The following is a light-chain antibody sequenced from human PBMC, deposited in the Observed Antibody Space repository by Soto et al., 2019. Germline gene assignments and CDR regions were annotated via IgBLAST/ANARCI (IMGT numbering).Light chain of an antibody. V-gene: IGLV1-40*01. CDR3: QSYDSSLSALYA. CDR2: GNT. J-gene: IGLJ1*01. CDR1: SSNIGAGYE. Sequence: QSDQTRAASVSRAPWQRVTISNTGSSSNIGAGYEVNWYQHLPGAAPKLLIYGNTNRPSGVPDRFSGSKSGTSASLAITGLQAEDEADYYCQSYDSSLSALYAFGTGTKVPVL.